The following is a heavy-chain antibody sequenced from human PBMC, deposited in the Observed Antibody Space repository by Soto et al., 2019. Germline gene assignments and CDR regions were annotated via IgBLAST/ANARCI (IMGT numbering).Heavy chain of an antibody. V-gene: IGHV3-21*01. Sequence: EVQLVESGGGLVKPGGSLRLSCAASGFSFSNYGMNWVRQAPGKGVEWVSSISSSSSYISYADSVKGRFTISRDNAKSSVYLQMNSLRAEDTAVYYCARSDCSSTSCYVVWFDPWGQGTLVTVSS. D-gene: IGHD2-2*01. J-gene: IGHJ5*02. CDR3: ARSDCSSTSCYVVWFDP. CDR2: ISSSSSYI. CDR1: GFSFSNYG.